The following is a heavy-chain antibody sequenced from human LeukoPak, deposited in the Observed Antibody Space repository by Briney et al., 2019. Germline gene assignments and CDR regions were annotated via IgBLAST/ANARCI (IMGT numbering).Heavy chain of an antibody. CDR2: IYSDGST. CDR3: ARALSSSSSDY. Sequence: PGGSLRLSCAASGFTVSSNDINWVRQAPGKGLEWVSIIYSDGSTYYADSVKGRFTISRDNSKNTLYLQMNSLRVEDTAVYYCARALSSSSSDYWGQGTLVTVSS. V-gene: IGHV3-53*01. D-gene: IGHD6-6*01. CDR1: GFTVSSND. J-gene: IGHJ1*01.